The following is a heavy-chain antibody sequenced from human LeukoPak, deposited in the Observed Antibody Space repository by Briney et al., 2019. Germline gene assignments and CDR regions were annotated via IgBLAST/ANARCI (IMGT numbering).Heavy chain of an antibody. CDR2: ISGGSSTI. CDR1: GFTFSSYS. CDR3: ARDLSDYGATRFDY. Sequence: GGSLRLSCAPSGFTFSSYSMNWVRQAPGKGLDWVSYISGGSSTIYYADSVKGRFTISRDNAKNSLYLQTNSLRAEDTAVYYCARDLSDYGATRFDYWGQGTLVTVSS. V-gene: IGHV3-48*01. J-gene: IGHJ4*02. D-gene: IGHD4/OR15-4a*01.